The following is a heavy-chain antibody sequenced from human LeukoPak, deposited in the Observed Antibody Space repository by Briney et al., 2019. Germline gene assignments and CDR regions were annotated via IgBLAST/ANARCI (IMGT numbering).Heavy chain of an antibody. V-gene: IGHV4-61*08. CDR3: ARARRDEYYFDY. CDR1: DDSVSSGGYY. D-gene: IGHD2-21*02. J-gene: IGHJ4*02. CDR2: IYYSGST. Sequence: SENLSLTCAVSDDSVSSGGYYWSWIRQPPGKGLEWIGYIYYSGSTNYNPSLKSRVTISVDTSKNQFSLKLNSVTAADTAVYYCARARRDEYYFDYWGQGTLVTVSS.